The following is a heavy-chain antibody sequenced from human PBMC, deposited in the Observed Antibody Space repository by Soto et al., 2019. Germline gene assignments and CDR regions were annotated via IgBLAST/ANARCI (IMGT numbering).Heavy chain of an antibody. CDR3: ARVEIQLRLHIDY. Sequence: SETLSLTCAVSGGSISSGGYSWSWIRQPPGKGLEWIGYIYHSGSTYYNPSLKSRVTISVDRSKNQFSLKLSSVTAADTAVYYCARVEIQLRLHIDYWGQGTLVTVSS. V-gene: IGHV4-30-2*01. CDR2: IYHSGST. J-gene: IGHJ4*02. D-gene: IGHD5-18*01. CDR1: GGSISSGGYS.